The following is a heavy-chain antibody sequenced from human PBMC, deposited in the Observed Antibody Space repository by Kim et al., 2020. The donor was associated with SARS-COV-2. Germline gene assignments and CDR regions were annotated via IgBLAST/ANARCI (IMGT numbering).Heavy chain of an antibody. J-gene: IGHJ4*02. CDR3: ARQGRIGSGSPDY. V-gene: IGHV5-10-1*01. Sequence: NYSPSFQSHVTISADNSISTAYLQWSSLQASDTAMYYCARQGRIGSGSPDYWGQGTLVTVSS. D-gene: IGHD6-19*01.